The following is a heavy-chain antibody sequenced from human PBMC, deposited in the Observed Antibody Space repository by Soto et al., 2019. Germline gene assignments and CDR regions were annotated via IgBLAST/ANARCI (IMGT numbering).Heavy chain of an antibody. Sequence: QVQLVQSGAEVKKPGSSVKVSCKASGGTFSSYAISWVRQAPGQGLEWMGGIIPIFGTADYAQKFQGRVPIXAXEXTSTAYMELSSLRSEDTAVYYCASVLELHYYYGMDVWGQGTTVTVSS. CDR3: ASVLELHYYYGMDV. V-gene: IGHV1-69*12. D-gene: IGHD1-7*01. CDR1: GGTFSSYA. J-gene: IGHJ6*02. CDR2: IIPIFGTA.